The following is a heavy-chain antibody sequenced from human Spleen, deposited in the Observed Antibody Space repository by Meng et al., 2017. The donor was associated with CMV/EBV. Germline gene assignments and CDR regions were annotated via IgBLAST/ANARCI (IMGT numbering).Heavy chain of an antibody. D-gene: IGHD2-2*01. CDR1: FSNYA. CDR2: ISGSGDST. V-gene: IGHV3-23*01. Sequence: FSNYAMSWVRQAPGKGLEWVSVISGSGDSTYYADSVKGRFTISRDNSKSTLYLQVNGLRAGDTAVYYCARPHLGYCSSTSCYNYFDDWGQGTLVTVSS. J-gene: IGHJ4*02. CDR3: ARPHLGYCSSTSCYNYFDD.